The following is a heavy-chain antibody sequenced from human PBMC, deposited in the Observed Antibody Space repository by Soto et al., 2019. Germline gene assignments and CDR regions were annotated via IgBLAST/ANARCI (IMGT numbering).Heavy chain of an antibody. Sequence: SLRLSCAASGFTFSSYAMSWVRQAPGKGLGWVSAISGSGGSTYYADSVKGRFTISRDNSKNTLYLQMNSLRAEDTAVYYCAKDLLVVYSRMYAFDIWGQGTMVTVSS. J-gene: IGHJ3*02. CDR1: GFTFSSYA. V-gene: IGHV3-23*01. D-gene: IGHD3-22*01. CDR2: ISGSGGST. CDR3: AKDLLVVYSRMYAFDI.